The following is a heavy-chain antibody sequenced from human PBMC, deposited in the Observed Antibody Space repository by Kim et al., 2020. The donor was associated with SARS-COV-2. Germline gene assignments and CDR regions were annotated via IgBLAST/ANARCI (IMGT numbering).Heavy chain of an antibody. J-gene: IGHJ4*02. Sequence: GGSLRLSCAASGFTFSTYWMSWFRQAPGKGLEWVANIAQDGSEKYYVDSVKGRFTISRDNAKNSLYLQVNSLRADDTAVYYCATDMVHNSLDYWGQGTLVTVSS. D-gene: IGHD3-10*01. CDR2: IAQDGSEK. CDR1: GFTFSTYW. CDR3: ATDMVHNSLDY. V-gene: IGHV3-7*03.